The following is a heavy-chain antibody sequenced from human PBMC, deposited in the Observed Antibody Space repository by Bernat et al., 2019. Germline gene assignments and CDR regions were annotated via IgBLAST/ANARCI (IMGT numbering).Heavy chain of an antibody. CDR2: ISSSSSYI. Sequence: EVQLVESGGGLVKPGGSLRLSCAASGFTFSSYSMNWVRQAPGKGLEWVSSISSSSSYIYYADSVKGRFTISRDNAKNSLYLQMNSLRAEDTAVYYCARVREKDYGSGSYVFDYWGQGTLVTVSS. D-gene: IGHD3-10*01. CDR1: GFTFSSYS. CDR3: ARVREKDYGSGSYVFDY. V-gene: IGHV3-21*01. J-gene: IGHJ4*02.